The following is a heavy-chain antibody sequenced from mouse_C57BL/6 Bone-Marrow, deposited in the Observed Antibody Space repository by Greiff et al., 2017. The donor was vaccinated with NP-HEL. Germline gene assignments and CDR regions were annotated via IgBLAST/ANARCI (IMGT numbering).Heavy chain of an antibody. CDR2: IRPNSGSS. Sequence: QVQLQQPGAELVKPGASVKLSCTASGFTFTSYWMHWVQQRPGQGLEWVGMIRPNSGSSTYNEKFKSKATLTVDKSYSTAYMQLSSLTSEDSAVYYCARDGYYRNFDVWGTGTTVTVAS. V-gene: IGHV1-64*01. CDR3: ARDGYYRNFDV. D-gene: IGHD2-3*01. CDR1: GFTFTSYW. J-gene: IGHJ1*03.